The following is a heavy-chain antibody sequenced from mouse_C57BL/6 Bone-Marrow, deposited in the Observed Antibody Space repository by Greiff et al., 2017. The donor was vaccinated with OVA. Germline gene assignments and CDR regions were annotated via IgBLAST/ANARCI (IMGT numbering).Heavy chain of an antibody. CDR2: IYPGDGDT. D-gene: IGHD1-1*01. J-gene: IGHJ4*01. CDR3: ARGGYGSRNYYAMDY. V-gene: IGHV1-82*01. Sequence: VHLVESGPELVKPGASVKISCKASGYAFSSSWMNWVKQRPGKGLEWIGRIYPGDGDTNYNGKFKGKATLTADKSSSTAYMQLSSLTSEDSAVYFCARGGYGSRNYYAMDYWGQGTSVTVSS. CDR1: GYAFSSSW.